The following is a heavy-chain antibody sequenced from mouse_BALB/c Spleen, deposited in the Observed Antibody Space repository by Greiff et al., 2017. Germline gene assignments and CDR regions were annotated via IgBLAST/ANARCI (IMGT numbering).Heavy chain of an antibody. D-gene: IGHD2-14*01. CDR1: GYSFTGYY. CDR3: ARDRYDGVMDY. V-gene: IGHV1S34*01. CDR2: ISCYNGAT. J-gene: IGHJ4*01. Sequence: LVKTGASVKISCKASGYSFTGYYMHWVKQSHGQSLEWIGYISCYNGATSYNQKFKGKATFTVDTSSSTAYMQFNSLTSEDSAVYYCARDRYDGVMDYWGQGTSVTVSS.